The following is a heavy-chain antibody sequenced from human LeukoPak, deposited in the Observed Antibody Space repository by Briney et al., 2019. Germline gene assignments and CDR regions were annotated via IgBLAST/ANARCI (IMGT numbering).Heavy chain of an antibody. CDR1: GYSFTNSW. CDR2: NYPADSDI. D-gene: IGHD2-15*01. CDR3: ARQEYCSGGSCYTWFDS. J-gene: IGHJ5*01. Sequence: PGESLKISCKGSGYSFTNSWIGWVRLMPGKGLEWMGINYPADSDIRYSPSFQGQVTISADKSINTAYLQWSSLKASDTAMYYCARQEYCSGGSCYTWFDSWGQGTLVTVSS. V-gene: IGHV5-51*01.